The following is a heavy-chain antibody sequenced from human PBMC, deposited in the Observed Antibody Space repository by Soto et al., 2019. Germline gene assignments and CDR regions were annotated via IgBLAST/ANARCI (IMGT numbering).Heavy chain of an antibody. CDR1: GFTFSRYG. J-gene: IGHJ4*02. Sequence: QVQLVASGGGVVQPGTSLRLSCAASGFTFSRYGIHWVRQAPGKGPEWVAAISFAESNKYYSASVKGRFTISRDNSKKMLYQQVNSLRVEDAAVYYCAGSGDLAATWGQGTLVTVSS. CDR2: ISFAESNK. V-gene: IGHV3-30*03. CDR3: AGSGDLAAT. D-gene: IGHD1-26*01.